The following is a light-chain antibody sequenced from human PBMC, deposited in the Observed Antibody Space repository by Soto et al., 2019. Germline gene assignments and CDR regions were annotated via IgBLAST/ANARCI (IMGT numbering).Light chain of an antibody. V-gene: IGKV3-15*01. Sequence: EIGMTQSPATLSVSPGERATLSCRASQSVSSSLAWYQQKPGQAPRLLIYGSSTRATGIPARFSGSGSGTEFSLTINGLQSEDFAVYYCQQYTNWPRTFGQGTKVDIK. CDR2: GSS. CDR3: QQYTNWPRT. J-gene: IGKJ1*01. CDR1: QSVSSS.